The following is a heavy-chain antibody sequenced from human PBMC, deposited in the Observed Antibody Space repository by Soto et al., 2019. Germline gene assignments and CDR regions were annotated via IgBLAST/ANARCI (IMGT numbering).Heavy chain of an antibody. J-gene: IGHJ4*02. Sequence: QVQLQESGPGLVKPSQTLSLTCTVSGGSISSGDYYWSWIRQPPGKGLEWIGYIYYSGSTYYNPSLKSRVTISVDTSKNQFSLKLSSVTAAVTAVYYCAREGDSSGYYTTAFDYWGQGTLVTVSS. V-gene: IGHV4-30-4*01. CDR1: GGSISSGDYY. D-gene: IGHD3-22*01. CDR3: AREGDSSGYYTTAFDY. CDR2: IYYSGST.